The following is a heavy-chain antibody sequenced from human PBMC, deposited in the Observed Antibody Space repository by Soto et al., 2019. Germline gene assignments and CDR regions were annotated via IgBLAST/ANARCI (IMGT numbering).Heavy chain of an antibody. CDR3: ARDKAPYEMDY. CDR2: LYYSGST. CDR1: GGSISSGDYY. V-gene: IGHV4-31*03. Sequence: QVQLQESGPGLVKPSQTLSLTCTVSGGSISSGDYYWSWIRQHPGKGLEWIGYLYYSGSTYYNPSSTRRLTISVDTSTNQSSLKLSSVTAADTAVYYCARDKAPYEMDYWGQGTLVTVSS. J-gene: IGHJ4*02. D-gene: IGHD5-12*01.